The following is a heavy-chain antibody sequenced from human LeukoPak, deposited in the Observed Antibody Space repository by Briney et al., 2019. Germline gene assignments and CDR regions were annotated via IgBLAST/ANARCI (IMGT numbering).Heavy chain of an antibody. D-gene: IGHD6-19*01. J-gene: IGHJ3*02. CDR1: GFTFSSYW. CDR2: IKQDGSEK. V-gene: IGHV3-7*03. CDR3: AKGRGIVVAPDAFDI. Sequence: GGSLRLSCAASGFTFSSYWMSWVRQAPGKGLEWVANIKQDGSEKYYVDSVKGRFTISRDNAKNSLYLQMNSLRAEDTALYYCAKGRGIVVAPDAFDIWGQGTMVTVSS.